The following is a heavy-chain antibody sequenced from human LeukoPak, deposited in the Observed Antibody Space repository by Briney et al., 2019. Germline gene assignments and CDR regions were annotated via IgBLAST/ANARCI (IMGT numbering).Heavy chain of an antibody. D-gene: IGHD6-13*01. J-gene: IGHJ3*02. Sequence: GGSLRLSCAASGFTFSSYAMHWVRQAPGKGLEWVAVISYDGSNKYYADSVKGRFTISRDNSKNTLYLQMNSLRAEDTAVYYCANPELDHGQWIAAANGDAFDIWGQGTMVTVSS. CDR3: ANPELDHGQWIAAANGDAFDI. CDR1: GFTFSSYA. V-gene: IGHV3-30-3*01. CDR2: ISYDGSNK.